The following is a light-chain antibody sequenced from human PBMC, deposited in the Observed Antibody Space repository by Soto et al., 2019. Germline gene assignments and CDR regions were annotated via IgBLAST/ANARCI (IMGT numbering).Light chain of an antibody. CDR2: DAS. Sequence: EIVLTQSPGTLSLSPGESATLSCRASQSVGRNYLAWFQHKPDQAPRLLIYDASTTATDVPPRFSGSGSGTEFTLTISNLQSEDFAVYYCQQYNDWPRTFGQGTRLEIK. V-gene: IGKV3-15*01. CDR1: QSVGRN. CDR3: QQYNDWPRT. J-gene: IGKJ5*01.